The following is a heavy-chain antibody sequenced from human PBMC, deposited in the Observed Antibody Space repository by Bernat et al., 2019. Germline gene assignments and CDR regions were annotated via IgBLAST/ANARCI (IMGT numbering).Heavy chain of an antibody. J-gene: IGHJ4*02. Sequence: EVQLVESGGGLVQPGGSLRLSCAASGFTFSSYAMSWVRQAPGKGLEWVSAISGSGGSTYYADAVKGRFTISRDNSKNTLYLQMNSLRAEDTAVYYCATDIYGSGSYIGYWGQGTLVTVSS. CDR3: ATDIYGSGSYIGY. CDR2: ISGSGGST. V-gene: IGHV3-23*04. D-gene: IGHD3-10*01. CDR1: GFTFSSYA.